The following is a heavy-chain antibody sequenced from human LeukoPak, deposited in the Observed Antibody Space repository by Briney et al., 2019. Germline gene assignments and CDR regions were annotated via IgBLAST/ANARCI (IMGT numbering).Heavy chain of an antibody. CDR3: ARDRSGSFGY. J-gene: IGHJ4*02. V-gene: IGHV3-48*04. CDR2: IGTGGSPI. CDR1: GFNFNIYT. Sequence: GGSLRLSCAASGFNFNIYTMNWVHQAPGKGLEWVSYIGTGGSPIYYADSVRGRFTVSRDNAKDSLYLQMNSLRVEDTAVYYCARDRSGSFGYWGQGTLVTVSS. D-gene: IGHD1-26*01.